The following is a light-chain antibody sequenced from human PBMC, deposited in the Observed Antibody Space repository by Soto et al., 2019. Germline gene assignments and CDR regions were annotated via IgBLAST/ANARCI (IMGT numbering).Light chain of an antibody. CDR3: SSYTSSSTPYV. J-gene: IGLJ1*01. Sequence: QSVLTQPASVSGSPGQSITISCTGTSSDVGGYNYVSWYQQHPGKAPKLMIYDVSNRPSGVSNRFSGSKSGNTASLTISGLQAEDEADYYGSSYTSSSTPYVFGPGTKVTVL. CDR2: DVS. V-gene: IGLV2-14*01. CDR1: SSDVGGYNY.